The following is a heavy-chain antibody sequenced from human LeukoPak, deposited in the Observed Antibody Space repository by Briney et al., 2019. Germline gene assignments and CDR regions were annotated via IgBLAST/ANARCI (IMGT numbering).Heavy chain of an antibody. CDR3: ARETPLLFRGASFDY. D-gene: IGHD2-15*01. V-gene: IGHV1-18*01. CDR1: GYTFTSYG. CDR2: ISAYNGNT. J-gene: IGHJ4*02. Sequence: ASVKVSCKASGYTFTSYGISWVRQAPGQVLEWMGWISAYNGNTNYAQKLQGRVTMTTDTSTSTAYMELRSPRSDDTAVYYCARETPLLFRGASFDYWGQGTLVTVSS.